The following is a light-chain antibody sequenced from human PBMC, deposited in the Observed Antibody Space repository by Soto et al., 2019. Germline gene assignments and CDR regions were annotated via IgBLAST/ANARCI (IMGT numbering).Light chain of an antibody. CDR3: SSYTTTTLVVV. Sequence: QSALTQPASVSGSPGQSITISCTGTSSDVGAYDYVSWYQQHPGKAPKVMIYDVSYRPSGVSNRFSGSKSGNTASLTISGLQAEDEADYYCSSYTTTTLVVVFGGGTKLTVL. CDR1: SSDVGAYDY. CDR2: DVS. J-gene: IGLJ2*01. V-gene: IGLV2-14*01.